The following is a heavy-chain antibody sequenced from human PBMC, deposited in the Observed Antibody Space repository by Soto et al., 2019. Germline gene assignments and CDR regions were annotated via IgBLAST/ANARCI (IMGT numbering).Heavy chain of an antibody. V-gene: IGHV4-39*01. Sequence: SETLSLTCTVSGGSISSSSYYWGWIRQPPGKGLEWIGSIYYSGSTYYNPSLKSRVTISVDTSKNQFSMKLSSVTAADTAVYYRPPQGVVVVPAAIDYYYGMDVWGQGTTVTVS. D-gene: IGHD2-2*01. CDR3: PPQGVVVVPAAIDYYYGMDV. CDR1: GGSISSSSYY. J-gene: IGHJ6*02. CDR2: IYYSGST.